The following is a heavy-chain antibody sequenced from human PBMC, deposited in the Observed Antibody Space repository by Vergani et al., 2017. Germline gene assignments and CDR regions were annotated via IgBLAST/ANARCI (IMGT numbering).Heavy chain of an antibody. V-gene: IGHV1-69*04. Sequence: QVQLVQSGAEVKKPGSSVKVSCKASGGTFSSYAISWVRQAPGQGLEWMGRIIPILGIANYAQKFQGRVTITADKSTSTAYMELSSLRSEDTAVYYCARGGWYHQKYYYYYYMDVWGKGTTVTVSS. CDR2: IIPILGIA. J-gene: IGHJ6*03. D-gene: IGHD1-14*01. CDR3: ARGGWYHQKYYYYYYMDV. CDR1: GGTFSSYA.